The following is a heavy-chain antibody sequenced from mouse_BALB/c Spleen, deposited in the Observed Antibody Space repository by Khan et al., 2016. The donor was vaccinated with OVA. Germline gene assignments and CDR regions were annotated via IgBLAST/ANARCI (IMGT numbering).Heavy chain of an antibody. CDR1: GFTFSSYS. Sequence: EVKLMASGGDLVKPGGSLKLSCAASGFTFSSYSMSWVRQTPDKRLEWVATISSGGDYTYYPDNVKGRFTISRDNAKNTLYLQMSSLKSEDTAMYYCASHLTGAFAYWGQGDLVTVSA. CDR3: ASHLTGAFAY. J-gene: IGHJ3*01. D-gene: IGHD4-1*01. CDR2: ISSGGDYT. V-gene: IGHV5-6*01.